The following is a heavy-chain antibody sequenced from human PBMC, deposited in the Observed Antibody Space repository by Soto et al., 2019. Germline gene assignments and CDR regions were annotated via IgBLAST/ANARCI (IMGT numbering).Heavy chain of an antibody. CDR2: IYSDGTT. CDR3: ARDRGYYYGMDV. Sequence: GGSLRLSCAASEFTVNNHYMSWVRQAPGKGLEWVSVIYSDGTTFYADSVRGRFTISRDDSKNTVYLQMNSLRAEDTAVYYCARDRGYYYGMDVWGQGTTVTVSS. V-gene: IGHV3-53*01. D-gene: IGHD6-13*01. CDR1: EFTVNNHY. J-gene: IGHJ6*02.